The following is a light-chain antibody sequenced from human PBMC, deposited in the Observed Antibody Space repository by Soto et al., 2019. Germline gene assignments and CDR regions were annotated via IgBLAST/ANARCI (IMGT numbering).Light chain of an antibody. CDR3: QQYNSYWT. CDR1: QSVSSY. Sequence: EIVLTPSPATLSLSPGERATLSCRASQSVSSYLAWYQQKPGQAPRLLIYDASTLATGVPARFSGSGSGTEFTLTISSLQPDDFATYYCQQYNSYWTFGQGTKVDIK. V-gene: IGKV3-15*01. CDR2: DAS. J-gene: IGKJ1*01.